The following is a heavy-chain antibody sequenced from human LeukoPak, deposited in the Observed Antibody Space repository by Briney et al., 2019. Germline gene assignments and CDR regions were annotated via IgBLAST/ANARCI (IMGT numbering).Heavy chain of an antibody. CDR1: GGSFIGYY. CDR2: INHSGST. CDR3: ARGVGPPF. V-gene: IGHV4-34*01. J-gene: IGHJ4*02. D-gene: IGHD3-16*01. Sequence: SETLSLTCAVYGGSFIGYYWSWIRQPPGKGLEWIGEINHSGSTNYNPSLKSRVTISVDTSKGQFSLKLSSVTAADTAVYYCARGVGPPFWGQGTLVPVSS.